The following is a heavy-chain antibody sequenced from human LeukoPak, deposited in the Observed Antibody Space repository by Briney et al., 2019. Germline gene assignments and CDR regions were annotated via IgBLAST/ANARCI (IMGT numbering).Heavy chain of an antibody. CDR3: ARDRITIFGVVDDAFDI. V-gene: IGHV3-7*03. D-gene: IGHD3-3*01. Sequence: PGGSLRLSCAGSGFTFSSHWIGWVRQAPGKGLEWVAHINQDGSQKYYVDSVEGRFAISRDNAKNSLYLQMNSLRAEDTAVYYCARDRITIFGVVDDAFDIWGQGTMVTVSS. CDR2: INQDGSQK. CDR1: GFTFSSHW. J-gene: IGHJ3*02.